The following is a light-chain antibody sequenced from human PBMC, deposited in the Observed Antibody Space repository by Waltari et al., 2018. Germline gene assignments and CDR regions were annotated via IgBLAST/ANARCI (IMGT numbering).Light chain of an antibody. CDR2: GAS. CDR3: QQYDSSPFT. V-gene: IGKV3-20*01. Sequence: EIVLTQSPGTLSLSPGERATLSCRASQSVSSSYLAWYQQNPGQAPRLLIYGASSRATGLPDRFSGSGSGTDFTLTISRLEPEDFAVYYCQQYDSSPFTFGPGTKVDIK. CDR1: QSVSSSY. J-gene: IGKJ3*01.